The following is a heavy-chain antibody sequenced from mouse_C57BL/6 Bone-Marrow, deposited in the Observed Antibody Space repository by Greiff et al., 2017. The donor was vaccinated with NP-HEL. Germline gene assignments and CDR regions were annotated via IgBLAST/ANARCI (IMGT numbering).Heavy chain of an antibody. CDR3: ARSYYGSRDLYGYFDV. D-gene: IGHD1-1*01. CDR2: IYPGDGDT. Sequence: QVQLQQSGPELVKPGASVKISCKASGYAFSSSWMNWVKQRPGKGLEWIGRIYPGDGDTNYNGKFKGKATLTADKSSSTAYMQLSSLTSEDSAVYFCARSYYGSRDLYGYFDVWGTGTTVTVSS. J-gene: IGHJ1*03. V-gene: IGHV1-82*01. CDR1: GYAFSSSW.